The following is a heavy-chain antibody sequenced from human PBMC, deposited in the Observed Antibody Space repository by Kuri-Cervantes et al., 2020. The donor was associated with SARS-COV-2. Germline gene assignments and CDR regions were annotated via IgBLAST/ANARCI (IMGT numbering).Heavy chain of an antibody. CDR1: GFTFSSYW. V-gene: IGHV3-7*03. J-gene: IGHJ6*02. Sequence: GGSLRLSCAASGFTFSSYWMTWVRQAPGKGLEWVANIKEDGSEINYVDSVKGRFTISRDNSKNTLYLQMNSLRAEDTDVYYCAKESPSYCSSTSPSYCYYGMDVWGQGTTVTVSS. CDR2: IKEDGSEI. D-gene: IGHD2-2*01. CDR3: AKESPSYCSSTSPSYCYYGMDV.